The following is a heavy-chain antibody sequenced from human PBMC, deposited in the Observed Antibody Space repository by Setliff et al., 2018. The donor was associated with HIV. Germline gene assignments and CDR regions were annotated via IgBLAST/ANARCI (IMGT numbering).Heavy chain of an antibody. CDR1: GGSDRSNNYF. CDR2: VNYNGVT. D-gene: IGHD6-19*01. J-gene: IGHJ6*04. V-gene: IGHV4-39*01. CDR3: ARHWGSGWYMAMDV. Sequence: PSETLSLTCSVSGGSDRSNNYFWSWVRQPPGKGLQYIGTVNYNGVTYFNPSLKSRLTISVDTSENQFSLKLSSLTAADTAVYYCARHWGSGWYMAMDVWGKGTTVTVSS.